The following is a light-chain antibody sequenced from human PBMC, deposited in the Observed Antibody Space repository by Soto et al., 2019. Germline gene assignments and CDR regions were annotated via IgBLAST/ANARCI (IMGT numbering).Light chain of an antibody. V-gene: IGKV1-27*01. CDR1: QGISDH. CDR2: EAS. CDR3: QKYNRTPRT. J-gene: IGKJ1*01. Sequence: DFQMTQSPSSLSASVGDRVTITCRASQGISDHLAWYQHKPWKVPKLLIYEASTLQSGVPSRFSGGGFGTDFTLTISSLQPEDVATYYCQKYNRTPRTFGKGTPVELK.